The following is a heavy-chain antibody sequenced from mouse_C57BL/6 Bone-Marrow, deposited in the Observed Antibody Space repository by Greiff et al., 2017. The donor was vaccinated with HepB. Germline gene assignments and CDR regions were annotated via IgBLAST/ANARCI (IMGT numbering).Heavy chain of an antibody. CDR2: IGPFDSYT. D-gene: IGHD1-1*02. V-gene: IGHV1-50*01. CDR3: ARLVLFRFAY. J-gene: IGHJ3*01. CDR1: GYTFTSYW. Sequence: VQLQQPGAELVKPGASVKLSCKASGYTFTSYWMQWVKQRPGQGLEWIGEIGPFDSYTNYNQKVKGKATLTVDTSSSQAYMQLGSLTPEDSSVYYCARLVLFRFAYWGQVTLVTVSA.